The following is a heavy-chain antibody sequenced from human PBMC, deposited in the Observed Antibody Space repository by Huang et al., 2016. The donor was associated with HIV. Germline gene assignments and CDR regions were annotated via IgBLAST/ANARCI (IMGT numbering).Heavy chain of an antibody. Sequence: QVQLQESGPGLVKPSETLSLTCTVSGGSMSSYYWSWIRQPPGKGLEWIGYIYYSGSTNYNPSLKMRVTISVDTSKNQFSLRLSSVTAADTAVYYCASASIAARRWFDPWGQGSLVTVSS. V-gene: IGHV4-59*01. J-gene: IGHJ5*02. CDR1: GGSMSSYY. CDR3: ASASIAARRWFDP. D-gene: IGHD6-6*01. CDR2: IYYSGST.